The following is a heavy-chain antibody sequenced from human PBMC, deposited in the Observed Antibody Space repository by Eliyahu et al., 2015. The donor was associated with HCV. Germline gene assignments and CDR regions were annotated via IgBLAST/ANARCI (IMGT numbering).Heavy chain of an antibody. CDR3: ARDHRRNTYYYGSGPSGTTFYYGMDV. Sequence: QVQLVQSGAEVKKPGASVKVSCKASGYTFTSYGISWVRQXPGQGLEWMGWISAYHGNTNYAQKLQGRVTMTTDTSTSTAYMELRSLRSDDTAVYYCARDHRRNTYYYGSGPSGTTFYYGMDVWGQGTTVTVSS. J-gene: IGHJ6*02. CDR1: GYTFTSYG. V-gene: IGHV1-18*01. D-gene: IGHD3-10*01. CDR2: ISAYHGNT.